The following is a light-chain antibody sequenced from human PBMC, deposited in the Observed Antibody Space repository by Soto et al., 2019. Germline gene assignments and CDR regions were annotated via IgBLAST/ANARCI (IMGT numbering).Light chain of an antibody. Sequence: DIQMTQSPSSVSASVGDRVTITCRASQVIGTWLAWYQQKPGKAPQLLIFGAYNLQTGVPSRFSGSGSGTDFTLTINGLQPEDFATYYCQQASSFPRTFGPGTKVEIK. CDR1: QVIGTW. V-gene: IGKV1-12*01. CDR3: QQASSFPRT. CDR2: GAY. J-gene: IGKJ1*01.